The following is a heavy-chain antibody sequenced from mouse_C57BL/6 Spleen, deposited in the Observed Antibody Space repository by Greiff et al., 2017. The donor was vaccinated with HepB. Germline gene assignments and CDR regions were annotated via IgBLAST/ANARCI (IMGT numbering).Heavy chain of an antibody. CDR2: IHPNSGST. Sequence: VQLQQPGAELVKPGASVKLSCKASGYTFTSYWMHWVKQRPGQGLEWIGMIHPNSGSTNYNEKFKSKATLTVDKSSSTAYMQLSSLTSEDSSVYYCARDPYGSSYYYAMDYWGQGTSVTVSS. CDR1: GYTFTSYW. J-gene: IGHJ4*01. V-gene: IGHV1-64*01. D-gene: IGHD1-1*01. CDR3: ARDPYGSSYYYAMDY.